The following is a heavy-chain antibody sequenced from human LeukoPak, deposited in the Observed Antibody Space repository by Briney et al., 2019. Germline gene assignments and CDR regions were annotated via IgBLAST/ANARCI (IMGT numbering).Heavy chain of an antibody. D-gene: IGHD2-15*01. V-gene: IGHV3-30*18. Sequence: GRSLRLSCAASGFTFSSYGMHWVRQAPGKGLEWVAVISYDGSNKYYADSVKGRFTISRDNSKNTLYLQMNGLRAEDTAVYYCAKGEEVVAATLPFFDYWGQGTLVTVSS. CDR2: ISYDGSNK. J-gene: IGHJ4*02. CDR1: GFTFSSYG. CDR3: AKGEEVVAATLPFFDY.